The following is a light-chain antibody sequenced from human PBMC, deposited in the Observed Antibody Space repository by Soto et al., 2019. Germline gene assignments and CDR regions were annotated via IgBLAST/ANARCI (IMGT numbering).Light chain of an antibody. J-gene: IGKJ1*01. CDR2: GAS. CDR3: QQRSNWPPWT. Sequence: EIVMTQSPVTLSVSPGEGATLSCRASQSVSSNLAWYQQKPGQAPRLLIYGASTRATGIPARFSGNGSGTEFTLTISSLQSEDFAVYYCQQRSNWPPWTFGQGTKVEIK. V-gene: IGKV3-15*01. CDR1: QSVSSN.